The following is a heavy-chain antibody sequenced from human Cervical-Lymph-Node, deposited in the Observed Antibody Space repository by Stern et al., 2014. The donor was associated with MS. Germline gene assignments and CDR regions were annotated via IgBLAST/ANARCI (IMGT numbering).Heavy chain of an antibody. CDR3: ARGRDYFGP. J-gene: IGHJ4*02. CDR1: GLSFSDYW. CDR2: IKQDGSEK. Sequence: QLVQSGGGLAQPGGSLRLSCAASGLSFSDYWMSWVRQAPGKGLEWVAYIKQDGSEKYYLDSVKGRFPISSDNTKNSLSLQMNSLRAEDPAFYYCARGRDYFGPWGQGTLVTVSS. V-gene: IGHV3-7*01.